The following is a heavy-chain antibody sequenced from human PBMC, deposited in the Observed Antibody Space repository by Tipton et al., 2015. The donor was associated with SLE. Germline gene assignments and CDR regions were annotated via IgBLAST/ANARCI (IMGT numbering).Heavy chain of an antibody. J-gene: IGHJ5*02. CDR3: VRDAGENWFDP. Sequence: SLRLSCAASGFTFTFYAMNWVRQAPGKGLEWVSGMSGRGDTAYYADSVKGRFTISRDNSKNTVYLQMNSLRAEDSAVYYCVRDAGENWFDPWGQGTLVTVSS. D-gene: IGHD2-21*01. CDR1: GFTFTFYA. V-gene: IGHV3-23*01. CDR2: MSGRGDTA.